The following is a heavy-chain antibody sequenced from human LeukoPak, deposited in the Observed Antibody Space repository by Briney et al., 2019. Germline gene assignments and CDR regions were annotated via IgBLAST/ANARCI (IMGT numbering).Heavy chain of an antibody. D-gene: IGHD3-3*01. CDR1: GGSISSYY. V-gene: IGHV4-4*07. CDR2: IFTSGST. Sequence: SETLSLTCTVSGGSISSYYWSWIRQPAGKGLEWIGRIFTSGSTNYNPSLKSRVTMSVDTSKNQFSLKLSSVTAADTAVYYCARERFLEWPAPGNYMDVWGKGTTVTVSS. J-gene: IGHJ6*03. CDR3: ARERFLEWPAPGNYMDV.